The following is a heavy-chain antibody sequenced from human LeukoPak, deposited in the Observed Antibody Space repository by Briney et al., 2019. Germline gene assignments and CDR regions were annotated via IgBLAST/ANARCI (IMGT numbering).Heavy chain of an antibody. V-gene: IGHV4-31*03. J-gene: IGHJ4*02. CDR1: GGSISSAGYY. D-gene: IGHD6-19*01. Sequence: SETLSLTCSVSGGSISSAGYYWTWIRPHPGKGLEWIGHFHYSGNTYYNPSLKSRVSISVDTSKNHFSLKLGSATAADTAVYYCARDRSGWSHFDYWGQGTLVTVSS. CDR2: FHYSGNT. CDR3: ARDRSGWSHFDY.